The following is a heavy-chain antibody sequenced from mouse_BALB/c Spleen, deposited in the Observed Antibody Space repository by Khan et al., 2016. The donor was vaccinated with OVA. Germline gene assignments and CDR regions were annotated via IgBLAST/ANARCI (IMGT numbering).Heavy chain of an antibody. CDR1: GYTFTSYW. CDR3: ARENYYSRSCYAMDY. V-gene: IGHV1S41*01. D-gene: IGHD1-1*01. J-gene: IGHJ4*01. CDR2: IAPGSGST. Sequence: DLVKPGASVKLSCKASGYTFTSYWINWIKQRPGQGLEWIGRIAPGSGSTYYNEMFKGKATLTVDTSSSTAYIQLSSLSSEDSAVYCCARENYYSRSCYAMDYWGQGTSVTVSS.